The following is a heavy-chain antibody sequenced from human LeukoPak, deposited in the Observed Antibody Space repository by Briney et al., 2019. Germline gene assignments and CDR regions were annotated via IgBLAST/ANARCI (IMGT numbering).Heavy chain of an antibody. V-gene: IGHV4-39*07. J-gene: IGHJ6*03. CDR2: LDESGRP. CDR3: ARDLGGYPFFMDV. CDR1: GGSIRSGDHH. D-gene: IGHD2-15*01. Sequence: PSETLSLTCSVSGGSIRSGDHHWAWVRQPPGKGLEFIGSLDESGRPYYNRPLKSRVSISGDTSGKQFSLNLTSVTAADTAVYFCARDLGGYPFFMDVWGRGTAVIVSS.